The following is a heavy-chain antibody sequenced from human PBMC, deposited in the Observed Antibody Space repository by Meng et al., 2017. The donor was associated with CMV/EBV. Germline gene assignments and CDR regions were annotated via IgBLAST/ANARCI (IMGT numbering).Heavy chain of an antibody. Sequence: VPLPWSGPGLVKPSKTLSLTCTVSGGSISSGDYHWSWIRQPPGKGLQWIRYIYYSGSTYYNPSLKSRVTISVDTSKNQFSLKLSSVTASDTALYYCARDNRRGGVDYWGQGTLVTVSS. V-gene: IGHV4-30-4*08. J-gene: IGHJ4*02. CDR3: ARDNRRGGVDY. CDR1: GGSISSGDYH. D-gene: IGHD3-3*01. CDR2: IYYSGST.